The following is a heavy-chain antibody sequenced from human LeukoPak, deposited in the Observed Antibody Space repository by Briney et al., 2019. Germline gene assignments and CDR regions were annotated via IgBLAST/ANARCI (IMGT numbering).Heavy chain of an antibody. J-gene: IGHJ4*02. CDR1: GYTFTSYG. CDR2: ISAYNGNT. D-gene: IGHD4-23*01. V-gene: IGHV1-18*01. Sequence: ASVKVSCKASGYTFTSYGISWVRQAPGQGLEWMGWISAYNGNTNYAQKLQCRVTMTTDTSTSTAYMELRRLRSDDTAVYYCARDADYGGNTHFDYWGQGTLVTVSS. CDR3: ARDADYGGNTHFDY.